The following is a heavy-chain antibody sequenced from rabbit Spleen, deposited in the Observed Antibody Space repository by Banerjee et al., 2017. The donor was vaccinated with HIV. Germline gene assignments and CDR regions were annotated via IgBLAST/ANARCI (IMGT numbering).Heavy chain of an antibody. J-gene: IGHJ6*01. V-gene: IGHV1S40*01. CDR2: IVTGSGST. D-gene: IGHD2-1*01. CDR3: ARVDYGDNSIWDL. Sequence: QSVEESGGDLVKPGASLTLTCTGSGFSLTNKYYMSWVRQAPGKGLEWIACIVTGSGSTYYASWAKGRFTISKTSSTTVTLQMTSLTAADTATYFCARVDYGDNSIWDLWGPGTLVTVS. CDR1: GFSLTNKYY.